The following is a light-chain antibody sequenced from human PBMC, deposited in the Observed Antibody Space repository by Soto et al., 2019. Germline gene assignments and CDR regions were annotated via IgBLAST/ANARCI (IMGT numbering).Light chain of an antibody. CDR2: GNG. CDR1: SSNIGAGYD. V-gene: IGLV1-40*01. CDR3: QSYDSSLSGYV. Sequence: QSVLTQPPSVSGAPGQRVTISCTGSSSNIGAGYDVHWYQQLPGTAPKLLIYGNGNRPSGVPDRFSGSKSGTSASLAITGLQDEDDADYYCQSYDSSLSGYVFGTGTKVTVL. J-gene: IGLJ1*01.